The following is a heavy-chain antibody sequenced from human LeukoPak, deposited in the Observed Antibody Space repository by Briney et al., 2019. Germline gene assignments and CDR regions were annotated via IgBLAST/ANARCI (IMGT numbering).Heavy chain of an antibody. CDR1: GDSISSSSYS. J-gene: IGHJ5*02. CDR3: ARSLSGSYAGWFDP. D-gene: IGHD1-26*01. CDR2: ISYSGAS. Sequence: PSETLSLTCTVSGDSISSSSYSWGWIRQPPGKGLEWIGSISYSGASYYTPSLRSRVTISVDTSKNQFSLKLSSVTAADTAVYYCARSLSGSYAGWFDPWGQGTLVTVSS. V-gene: IGHV4-39*07.